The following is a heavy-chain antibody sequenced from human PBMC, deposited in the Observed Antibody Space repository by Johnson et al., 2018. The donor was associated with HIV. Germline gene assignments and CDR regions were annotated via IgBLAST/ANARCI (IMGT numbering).Heavy chain of an antibody. CDR2: IRHDGSNN. CDR3: ARGGGRGIFVHRDAFDV. Sequence: QMQLVESGGGVVQPGRSLRLSCAASGFTFSYYDMHWVRQAPGKGLEWVAFIRHDGSNNDYADSVKDRFTISRDNSKNTLYLEMNSLRPDDTAIFYCARGGGRGIFVHRDAFDVWGQGTLVTVSS. J-gene: IGHJ3*01. CDR1: GFTFSYYD. D-gene: IGHD3-3*02. V-gene: IGHV3-30*02.